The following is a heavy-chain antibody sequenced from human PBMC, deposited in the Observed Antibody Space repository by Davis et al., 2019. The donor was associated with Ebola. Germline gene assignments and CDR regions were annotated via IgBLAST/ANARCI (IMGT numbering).Heavy chain of an antibody. J-gene: IGHJ4*02. Sequence: AASVKVSCKTSGYTFTYYDIHWVRQATGQGLEWMGWLNPNSGNTDSTHKFQGRLTMTKNISIGTAYMELSTLTAEDTAVYYCARRVYSRSGFDSWGQGTLVTVSS. V-gene: IGHV1-8*01. CDR3: ARRVYSRSGFDS. D-gene: IGHD2-8*01. CDR2: LNPNSGNT. CDR1: GYTFTYYD.